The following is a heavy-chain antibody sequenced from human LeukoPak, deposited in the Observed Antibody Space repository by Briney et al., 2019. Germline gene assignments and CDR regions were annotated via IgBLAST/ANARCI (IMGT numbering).Heavy chain of an antibody. J-gene: IGHJ4*02. CDR1: GFTFSTYN. V-gene: IGHV3-21*06. D-gene: IGHD6-19*01. Sequence: SGGSLRLSCAASGFTFSTYNMNWVRQAPGKGLEWVSSVSGTSEYIYYADSVRGRFTISRDNAKNTVYLQMNSLRAEDTAVYYCARWYSSGWYSDYWGQGTLVTVSS. CDR3: ARWYSSGWYSDY. CDR2: VSGTSEYI.